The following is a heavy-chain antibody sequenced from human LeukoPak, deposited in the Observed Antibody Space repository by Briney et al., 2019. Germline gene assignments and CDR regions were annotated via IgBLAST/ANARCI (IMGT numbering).Heavy chain of an antibody. V-gene: IGHV1-8*03. Sequence: ASVKVSCKASGYTFTSYDINWVRQATGQGLEWMGWMNPNSGNTGYAQKFQGRVTITRNTSISTAYMELSSLRSEDTAVYYCARYFIGGGYCSSTSCYTGFDYWGQGTLVTVSS. J-gene: IGHJ4*02. CDR1: GYTFTSYD. D-gene: IGHD2-2*02. CDR2: MNPNSGNT. CDR3: ARYFIGGGYCSSTSCYTGFDY.